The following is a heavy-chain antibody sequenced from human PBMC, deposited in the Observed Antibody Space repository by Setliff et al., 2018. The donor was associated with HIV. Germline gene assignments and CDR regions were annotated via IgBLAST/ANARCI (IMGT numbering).Heavy chain of an antibody. J-gene: IGHJ4*02. D-gene: IGHD1-26*01. CDR3: ARDRVGAFDY. CDR1: GFPFSAYN. CDR2: ISSDRGHT. V-gene: IGHV3-21*01. Sequence: LRLSCAAAGFPFSAYNIHWVRQAPGKGLEWVASISSDRGHTNYADSVKGRFTISRDNAKNSLYLQMNSLRVEDTSVYYCARDRVGAFDYWGQGTLVTVSS.